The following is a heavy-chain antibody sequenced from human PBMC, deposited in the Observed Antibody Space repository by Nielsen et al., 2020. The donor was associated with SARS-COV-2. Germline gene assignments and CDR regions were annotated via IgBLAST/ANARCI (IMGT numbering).Heavy chain of an antibody. D-gene: IGHD2-2*02. Sequence: ASVKVSCKASGYTLTSYAMNWVRQAPGQGLEWMGWINTNTGNPAYAQGFTGRFVFSLDTYVSTAYLQISSLKAEDTAVYYCARARCSSTSCYMDFWGQGTLVTVSS. CDR2: INTNTGNP. J-gene: IGHJ4*02. CDR1: GYTLTSYA. V-gene: IGHV7-4-1*02. CDR3: ARARCSSTSCYMDF.